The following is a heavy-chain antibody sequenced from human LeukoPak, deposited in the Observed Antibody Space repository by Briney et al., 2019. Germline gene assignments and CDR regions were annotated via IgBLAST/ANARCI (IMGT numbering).Heavy chain of an antibody. Sequence: SVKVSCKSSGYTFTGYYMHWVRQAPGQGLEWMGRIIPILGIANYAQKFQGRVTITADKSTSTAYMELSSLRSEDTAVYYCARDRVEYSSSAGDYWGQGTLVTVSS. V-gene: IGHV1-69*04. D-gene: IGHD6-6*01. J-gene: IGHJ4*02. CDR1: GYTFTGYY. CDR2: IIPILGIA. CDR3: ARDRVEYSSSAGDY.